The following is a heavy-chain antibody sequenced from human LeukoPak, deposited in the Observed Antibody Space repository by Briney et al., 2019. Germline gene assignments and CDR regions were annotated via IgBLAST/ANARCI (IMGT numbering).Heavy chain of an antibody. CDR2: ISYDGSNK. Sequence: PGRSLRLSCAASGFTFSSYGMHWVRQAPGKGLEWVAVISYDGSNKYYADSVKGRFTISRDNSKNTLYLQMNSLRAEDTAVYYCAKDHRDSGPDYWGQGTLVTGSS. J-gene: IGHJ4*02. CDR1: GFTFSSYG. D-gene: IGHD1-26*01. CDR3: AKDHRDSGPDY. V-gene: IGHV3-30*18.